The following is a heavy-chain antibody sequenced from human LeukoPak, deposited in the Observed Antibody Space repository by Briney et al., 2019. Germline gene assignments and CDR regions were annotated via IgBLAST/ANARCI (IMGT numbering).Heavy chain of an antibody. Sequence: SVKVSCKASGGTFSSYAISWVRQAPGQGLEWMGRIIPIFGTANYAQKFQGRVTITTDESTGTAYMELSSLRSEDTAVYYCARDAGGRYFEGPLYYYYYMDVWGKGTTVTVSS. J-gene: IGHJ6*03. CDR3: ARDAGGRYFEGPLYYYYYMDV. CDR1: GGTFSSYA. V-gene: IGHV1-69*05. CDR2: IIPIFGTA. D-gene: IGHD3-9*01.